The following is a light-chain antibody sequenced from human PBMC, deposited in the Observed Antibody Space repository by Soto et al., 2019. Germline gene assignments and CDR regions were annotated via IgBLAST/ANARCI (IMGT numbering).Light chain of an antibody. J-gene: IGKJ1*01. CDR2: GAS. CDR1: QSIKGN. V-gene: IGKV3D-15*01. CDR3: QLCYDWPPWM. Sequence: EIVLTQSPATLSLSPGETATLSCRASQSIKGNLIWYQQKPGQAPRRLIYGASTRATGTPARFSGSGSGTEFTLTISCLQSEDFGVYYCQLCYDWPPWMLVQGTKIEI.